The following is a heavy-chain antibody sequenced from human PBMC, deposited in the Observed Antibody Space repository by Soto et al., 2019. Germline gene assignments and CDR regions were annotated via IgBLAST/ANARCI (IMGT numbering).Heavy chain of an antibody. CDR3: ARGIYQKYGMDV. Sequence: EVQLVESGGGLVQPGGSLSLSCAASGFNFISHWIHWVRQAPGKGLVWVSRINVDGSNRNYADSVKGRFTISRDNAKNTVYLQMNSLRADDTAVYFCARGIYQKYGMDVWGQGTTV. V-gene: IGHV3-74*01. J-gene: IGHJ6*02. CDR2: INVDGSNR. D-gene: IGHD3-3*02. CDR1: GFNFISHW.